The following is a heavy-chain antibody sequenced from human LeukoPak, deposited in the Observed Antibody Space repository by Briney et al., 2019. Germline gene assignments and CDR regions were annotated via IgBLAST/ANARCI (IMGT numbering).Heavy chain of an antibody. D-gene: IGHD3-3*01. V-gene: IGHV1-8*01. Sequence: GASVKVSYKASGYTFPSYDIKWVRQATGQGLEGMGWMNPNSGNTGYAQKLQGRVTMTRNTSISTAYMELSSLRSEDTAVYYCARGSITIFGVVIKANDASDIWGQGTMVTVSS. J-gene: IGHJ3*02. CDR3: ARGSITIFGVVIKANDASDI. CDR1: GYTFPSYD. CDR2: MNPNSGNT.